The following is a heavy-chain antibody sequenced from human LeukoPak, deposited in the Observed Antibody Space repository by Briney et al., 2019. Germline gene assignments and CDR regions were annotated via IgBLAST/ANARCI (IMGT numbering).Heavy chain of an antibody. CDR3: VKPPRLSIIRGEGRDV. Sequence: GGSLRLSCAGSGFTFRTYAMGWVRQAPGKGLEWVSSINSGGDDTYYADSVKGRFTISRDNFKNTLYLQMNSLRAEDTAVYYCVKPPRLSIIRGEGRDVWGQGTTVTVSS. CDR2: INSGGDDT. V-gene: IGHV3-23*01. J-gene: IGHJ6*02. CDR1: GFTFRTYA. D-gene: IGHD3-10*01.